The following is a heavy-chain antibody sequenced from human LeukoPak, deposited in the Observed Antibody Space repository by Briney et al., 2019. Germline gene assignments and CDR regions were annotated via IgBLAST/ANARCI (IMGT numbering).Heavy chain of an antibody. CDR3: ARGIGYCSSTSCYGGWFDP. J-gene: IGHJ5*02. CDR2: INHSGST. CDR1: GGSFSGYY. V-gene: IGHV4-34*01. D-gene: IGHD2-2*01. Sequence: SETLSLTCAVYGGSFSGYYWSWIRQPPGKGLEWIGEINHSGSTNYNPSLKSRVTISVDTSKNQFSLKLSSVTAADTAVYYCARGIGYCSSTSCYGGWFDPWGQRTLVTVSS.